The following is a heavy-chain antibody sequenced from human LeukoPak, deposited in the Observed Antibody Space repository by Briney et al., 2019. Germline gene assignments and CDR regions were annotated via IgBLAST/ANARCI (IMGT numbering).Heavy chain of an antibody. J-gene: IGHJ6*02. Sequence: ASVKVSCKASGYTFTTYYIHWVRQAPGQGLEWMGVINPSSGSTSYAQKFQGRVTMTTDTSTSTAYMELRSLRSDDTAVYYCARLGYCSGGSCFYYYGMDVWGQGTTVTVSS. CDR3: ARLGYCSGGSCFYYYGMDV. CDR2: INPSSGST. CDR1: GYTFTTYY. D-gene: IGHD2-15*01. V-gene: IGHV1-46*01.